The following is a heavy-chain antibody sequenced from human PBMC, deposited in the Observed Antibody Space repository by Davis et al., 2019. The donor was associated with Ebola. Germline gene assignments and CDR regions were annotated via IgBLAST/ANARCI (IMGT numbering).Heavy chain of an antibody. CDR3: AREAGEYSSGWYTL. Sequence: MPSETLSLTCSVSGGSVSSDDFHWAWIRQPPGKGLEWIATIFYGGTTYYNPSLKSRVTISVDTSKNQFSLKLSSVTAADTAVYYCAREAGEYSSGWYTLWGQGTLVTVSS. J-gene: IGHJ4*02. CDR1: GGSVSSDDFH. V-gene: IGHV4-39*07. CDR2: IFYGGTT. D-gene: IGHD6-19*01.